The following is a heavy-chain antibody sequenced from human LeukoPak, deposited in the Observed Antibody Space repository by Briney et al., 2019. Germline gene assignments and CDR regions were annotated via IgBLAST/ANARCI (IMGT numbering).Heavy chain of an antibody. CDR2: ISSSSSYI. CDR1: GFTFSSYS. J-gene: IGHJ3*02. Sequence: GGSLGLSCAASGFTFSSYSMNWVRQAPGKGLEWVSSISSSSSYIYYADSVKGRFTISRDNAKNSLYLQMNSLRAEDTAVYYCARDRPAAIGDAFDIWGQGTMVTVSS. V-gene: IGHV3-21*01. D-gene: IGHD2-2*02. CDR3: ARDRPAAIGDAFDI.